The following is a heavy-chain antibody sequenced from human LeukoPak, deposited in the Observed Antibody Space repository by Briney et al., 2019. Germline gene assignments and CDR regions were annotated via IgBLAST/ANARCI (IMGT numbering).Heavy chain of an antibody. D-gene: IGHD4-17*01. CDR2: ISSSGSTI. Sequence: GGSMTLACAASGFTFSSYEMNWVRQAPGKGLEWVSYISSSGSTIYYADSVKGRLTISTDNAKHSLYLQMNSLRAVETAVYDRARVSRTVTITCDYWGKGTLVTVSS. V-gene: IGHV3-48*03. CDR1: GFTFSSYE. CDR3: ARVSRTVTITCDY. J-gene: IGHJ4*02.